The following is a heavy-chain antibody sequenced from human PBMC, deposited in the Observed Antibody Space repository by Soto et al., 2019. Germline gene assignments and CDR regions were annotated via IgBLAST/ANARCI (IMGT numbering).Heavy chain of an antibody. CDR1: GDSVSNTNAA. J-gene: IGHJ3*01. Sequence: SQTLSLTCAISGDSVSNTNAAWGWIRQSPSRGLEWLGRTYYRSKWRIDYALSVRSRININPDTSKNQLSLQLISVTPEDTAVYYCERGNSGLRAFDVWGQGTMV. CDR2: TYYRSKWRI. CDR3: ERGNSGLRAFDV. V-gene: IGHV6-1*01. D-gene: IGHD6-19*01.